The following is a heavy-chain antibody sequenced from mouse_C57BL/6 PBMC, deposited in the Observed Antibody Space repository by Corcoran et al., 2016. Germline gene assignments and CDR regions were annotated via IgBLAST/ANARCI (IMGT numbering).Heavy chain of an antibody. J-gene: IGHJ1*03. CDR1: GYAFSSYW. V-gene: IGHV1-80*01. D-gene: IGHD2-3*01. CDR2: IYPGDGDT. Sequence: QVQLQQSGAELVKPGASVKISCKASGYAFSSYWMNWVKQRPGKGLEWIGQIYPGDGDTNYNGKFKGKATLTADKSSSTAYMQLSSLTSEDSAVYFCARRYDGYYWYFDVWGTGTTVTVSS. CDR3: ARRYDGYYWYFDV.